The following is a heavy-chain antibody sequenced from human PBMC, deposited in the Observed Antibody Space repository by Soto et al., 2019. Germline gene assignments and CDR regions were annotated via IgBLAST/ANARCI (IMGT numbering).Heavy chain of an antibody. Sequence: QVQLVQSGAEVKRPGSSVKVSCESSGDTFNSYVISWVRQAPGQGLEWMGGIIPIIGVTHYAQKFQGRVTISALSSTGTAYMELTNLGIEDTALYYCARESLGAKGDDHWGQGTLVTVSS. CDR2: IIPIIGVT. V-gene: IGHV1-69*17. J-gene: IGHJ4*02. CDR3: ARESLGAKGDDH. CDR1: GDTFNSYV. D-gene: IGHD3-16*01.